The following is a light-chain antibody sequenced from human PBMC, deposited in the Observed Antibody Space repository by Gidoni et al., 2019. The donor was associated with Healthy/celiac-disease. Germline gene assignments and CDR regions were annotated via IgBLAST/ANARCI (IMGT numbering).Light chain of an antibody. CDR2: AAS. V-gene: IGKV1-39*01. Sequence: DIQTTQSPSSPSASVGDRVTITCRASQSISSYLNWYQQKPGKAPKLLIYAASSLQSGVPSRFSGSGSGTDFTLTISSLQPEDFATYYCQQSYSTPFTFGPGTKVNIK. J-gene: IGKJ3*01. CDR1: QSISSY. CDR3: QQSYSTPFT.